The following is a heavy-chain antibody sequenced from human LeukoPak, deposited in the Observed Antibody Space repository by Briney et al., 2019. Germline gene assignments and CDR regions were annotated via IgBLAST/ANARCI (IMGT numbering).Heavy chain of an antibody. CDR2: LKSKTDNGTT. CDR1: GFTLSNAW. D-gene: IGHD3-22*01. CDR3: ATLQQAAYYDSSGYPVDY. J-gene: IGHJ4*02. V-gene: IGHV3-15*01. Sequence: GGSLRLSCAASGFTLSNAWMSWVRQAPGKGLEWVGRLKSKTDNGTTDYAAPVKGRFSISRDDSKNTLYLQMNTLKTEDTAVYYCATLQQAAYYDSSGYPVDYWGQGTLVTVSS.